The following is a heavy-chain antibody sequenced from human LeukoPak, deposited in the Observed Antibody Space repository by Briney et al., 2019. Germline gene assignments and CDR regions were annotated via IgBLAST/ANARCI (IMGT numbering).Heavy chain of an antibody. D-gene: IGHD5-12*01. Sequence: GGSLRLSCAASGFTFSSYWMSWVRQAPGKGLEWVANIKQDGSEKYYVDSVKGRFTISRDNAKSSLYLQMNSLRAEDTAVYYCARYQGIVATSWDYWGQGTLVTVSS. CDR1: GFTFSSYW. CDR2: IKQDGSEK. J-gene: IGHJ4*02. V-gene: IGHV3-7*01. CDR3: ARYQGIVATSWDY.